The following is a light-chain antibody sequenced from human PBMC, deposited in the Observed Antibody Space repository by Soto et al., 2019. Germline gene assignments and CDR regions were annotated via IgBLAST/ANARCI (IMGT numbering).Light chain of an antibody. CDR3: QQYNSAPWT. CDR1: QSISSY. J-gene: IGKJ1*01. CDR2: AAS. V-gene: IGKV1-39*01. Sequence: DILIKQSPSSLSLSVGDRVTLSCRASQSISSYLNWYQQKPGKAPKLLIYAASSLQSGVPPRFSGGGSGTDFTLTISSLQPEDVATYYCQQYNSAPWTFGQGTKVDIK.